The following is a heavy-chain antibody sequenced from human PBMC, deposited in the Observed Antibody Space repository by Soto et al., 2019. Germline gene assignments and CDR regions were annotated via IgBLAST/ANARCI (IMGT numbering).Heavy chain of an antibody. CDR2: IYHSGST. CDR1: GGSISSGGYS. D-gene: IGHD3-22*01. V-gene: IGHV4-30-2*01. J-gene: IGHJ3*02. Sequence: SETLSLTCAVSGGSISSGGYSWSWIRQPPGKGLEWIGYIYHSGSTYYNPSLKSRVTISVDRSKNQFSLKLSSVTAADTAVYYCARVPPDYYDSSGYRDAFDIWGQGTMVT. CDR3: ARVPPDYYDSSGYRDAFDI.